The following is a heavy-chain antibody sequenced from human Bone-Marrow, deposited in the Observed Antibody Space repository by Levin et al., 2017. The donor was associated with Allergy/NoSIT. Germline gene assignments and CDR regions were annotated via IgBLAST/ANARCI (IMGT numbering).Heavy chain of an antibody. D-gene: IGHD2-2*01. Sequence: PGGSLRLSCTVSGGSISSYYWSWIRQPPGKGLEWIGYIYYSGSTNYNPSLKSRVTISVDTSKNQFSLKLSSVAAADTAVYYCARIPPAATDYYYYGMDVWGQGTTVTVSS. V-gene: IGHV4-59*01. CDR3: ARIPPAATDYYYYGMDV. CDR2: IYYSGST. J-gene: IGHJ6*02. CDR1: GGSISSYY.